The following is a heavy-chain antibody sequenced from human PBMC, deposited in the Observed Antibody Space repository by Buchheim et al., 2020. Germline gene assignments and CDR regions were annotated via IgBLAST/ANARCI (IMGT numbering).Heavy chain of an antibody. J-gene: IGHJ6*02. CDR2: ISSSGSTI. CDR3: AREGGGGVSYYYYYYGMDV. Sequence: EVQLVESGGGLVQPGGSLRLSCAASGFTFSSYEMNWVRQAPGKGLEWVSYISSSGSTIYYADSVKGRFTISRDNAKNSLYLQMNSLRAEDTAVYYCAREGGGGVSYYYYYYGMDVWGQGTT. D-gene: IGHD3-16*01. CDR1: GFTFSSYE. V-gene: IGHV3-48*03.